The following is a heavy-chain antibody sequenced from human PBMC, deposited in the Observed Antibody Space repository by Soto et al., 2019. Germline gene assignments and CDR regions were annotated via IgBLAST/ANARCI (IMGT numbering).Heavy chain of an antibody. CDR1: EFTVSSNY. Sequence: VGSLRLSCADSEFTVSSNYMNWVRQAPGKGLECVSTIYSGGSTYYADSVKGRFTISRDNSKNTLYLQMNNLRAEDTAVYYCAGRVGATNYGMDVWGQGTTVTVSS. CDR3: AGRVGATNYGMDV. J-gene: IGHJ6*02. CDR2: IYSGGST. D-gene: IGHD1-26*01. V-gene: IGHV3-53*01.